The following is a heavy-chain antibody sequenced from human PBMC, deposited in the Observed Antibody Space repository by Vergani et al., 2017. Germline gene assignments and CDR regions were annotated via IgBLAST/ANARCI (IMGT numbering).Heavy chain of an antibody. D-gene: IGHD3-10*01. V-gene: IGHV3-23*04. CDR2: ISARYPST. Sequence: EVQLVESGGGLVQPGGSLRLSCAASGFTFSACPMTWVRQAPGKGLEWVSAISARYPSTYYADSVKGRFTISRDNSKNMLYLQMNSLRAEDTGVYYCARDRYYLGSGSYPYFYYCGLDVWGQGTAVTVSS. J-gene: IGHJ6*02. CDR1: GFTFSACP. CDR3: ARDRYYLGSGSYPYFYYCGLDV.